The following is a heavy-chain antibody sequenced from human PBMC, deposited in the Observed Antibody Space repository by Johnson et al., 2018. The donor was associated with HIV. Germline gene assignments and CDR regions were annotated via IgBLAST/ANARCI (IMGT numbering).Heavy chain of an antibody. J-gene: IGHJ3*02. CDR1: GFTFDDYG. V-gene: IGHV3-NL1*01. CDR3: TTDGYSSSWKRDAFDI. Sequence: QVQLVESGGGVVQPGGSLRVSCAASGFTFDDYGMTWVRQAPGKGLEWVSVIYSGGSTSYSDSVKGRFTISHDNSTNNLYLQMNSLRSEDTAVYYCTTDGYSSSWKRDAFDIWGQGTMVTVSS. D-gene: IGHD6-13*01. CDR2: IYSGGST.